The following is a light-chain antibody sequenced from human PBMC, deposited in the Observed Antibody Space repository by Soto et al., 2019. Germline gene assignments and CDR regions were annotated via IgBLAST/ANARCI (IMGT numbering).Light chain of an antibody. CDR2: GAS. CDR3: QQYGGSPRT. Sequence: EIVLTQSPGTLSLSLGERATLSCRASQSVSSKLAWYQQKPGQAPRVLIYGASGRATGIPDRFGGSGSGTHFTLTISRLEPEDFAVYYCQQYGGSPRTFGQGTKLEI. CDR1: QSVSSK. J-gene: IGKJ2*01. V-gene: IGKV3-20*01.